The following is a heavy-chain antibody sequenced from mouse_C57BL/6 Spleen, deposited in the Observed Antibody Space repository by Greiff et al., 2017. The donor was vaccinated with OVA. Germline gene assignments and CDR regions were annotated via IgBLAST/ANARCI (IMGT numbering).Heavy chain of an antibody. D-gene: IGHD1-1*01. J-gene: IGHJ2*01. CDR3: ARSGYYYGSDYFDY. CDR2: INPNNGGT. Sequence: VHVKQSGPELVKPGASVKMSCKASGYTFTDYNMHWVKQSHGKSLEWIGYINPNNGGTSYNQKFKGKATLTVNKSSSTAYMELRSLTSEDSAVYYCARSGYYYGSDYFDYWGQGTTLTVSS. CDR1: GYTFTDYN. V-gene: IGHV1-22*01.